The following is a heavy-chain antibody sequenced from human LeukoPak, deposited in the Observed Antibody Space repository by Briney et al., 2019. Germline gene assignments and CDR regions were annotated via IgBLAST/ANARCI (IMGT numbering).Heavy chain of an antibody. V-gene: IGHV1-69*05. D-gene: IGHD2-15*01. Sequence: SVKVSCKASGGTFSSYAISWVRQAPGQGLEWMGRIIPIFGTANYAQKFHRRVTITTDESTSTAYMELSRLRSEDTAVYYCARDDCSGGSCYSDYWGQGTLVTVSS. J-gene: IGHJ4*02. CDR1: GGTFSSYA. CDR2: IIPIFGTA. CDR3: ARDDCSGGSCYSDY.